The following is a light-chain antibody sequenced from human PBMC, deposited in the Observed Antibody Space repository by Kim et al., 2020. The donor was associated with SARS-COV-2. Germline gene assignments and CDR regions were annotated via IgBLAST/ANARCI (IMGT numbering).Light chain of an antibody. Sequence: AVVTQEPSLTVSPGGTVTLTCGSSTGAVTSAHYPYWFQQKPGQAPRTLIYDTSNRQSWTPARFSGSLLGGRAALTLSGAQPEDEAEYYCLISHSDTRVFGGGTQLTVL. J-gene: IGLJ3*02. CDR3: LISHSDTRV. V-gene: IGLV7-46*01. CDR2: DTS. CDR1: TGAVTSAHY.